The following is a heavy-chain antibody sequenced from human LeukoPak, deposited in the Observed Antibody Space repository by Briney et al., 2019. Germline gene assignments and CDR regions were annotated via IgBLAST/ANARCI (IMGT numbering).Heavy chain of an antibody. CDR3: ARGASGSYFWFDP. V-gene: IGHV4-59*01. J-gene: IGHJ5*02. Sequence: KPSETRSLTCTVSGGSISSYYWSWIRQPPGKGLEWIGYIYYSGSTNYNPSLRSRVTISVDTSKNQFSLKLSSVTAADTAVYYCARGASGSYFWFDPWGQGTLVTVSS. CDR1: GGSISSYY. D-gene: IGHD1-26*01. CDR2: IYYSGST.